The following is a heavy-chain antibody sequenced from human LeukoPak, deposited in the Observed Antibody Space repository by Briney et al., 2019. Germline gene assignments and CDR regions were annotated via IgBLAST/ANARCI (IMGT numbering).Heavy chain of an antibody. CDR2: IKSDGSNT. J-gene: IGHJ2*01. Sequence: GGSLRLSCAASGFTFSSYWMHWVRQAPGKGLVWVSRIKSDGSNTNYADSVKGRFTISRDNAKNTLYLQMNSLRAEDTAVYYCTGVGDYGGSWAWYFDVWGRGTLVTVSS. CDR1: GFTFSSYW. CDR3: TGVGDYGGSWAWYFDV. V-gene: IGHV3-74*01. D-gene: IGHD4-23*01.